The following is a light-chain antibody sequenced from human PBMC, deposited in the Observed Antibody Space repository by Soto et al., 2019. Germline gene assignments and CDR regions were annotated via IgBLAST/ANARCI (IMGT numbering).Light chain of an antibody. CDR1: SYDIGSYNY. CDR2: DVS. V-gene: IGLV2-14*03. Sequence: QSALTQPASMSGFPGQSITISCTGTSYDIGSYNYVSWYQHHPGKAPKLMIFDVSNRPSGVSNRFSGSKSGNTASLTISGLQAEDEADYYCSSYTSTSTYVFGPGTKLTVL. CDR3: SSYTSTSTYV. J-gene: IGLJ1*01.